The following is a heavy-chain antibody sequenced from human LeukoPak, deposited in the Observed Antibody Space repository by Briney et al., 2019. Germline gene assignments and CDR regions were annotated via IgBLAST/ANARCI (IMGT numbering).Heavy chain of an antibody. D-gene: IGHD1-26*01. CDR2: IIPIFGTA. V-gene: IGHV1-69*05. CDR1: GGTFSSYA. Sequence: ASVKVSCKASGGTFSSYAISWVRQAPGQGHEWMGRIIPIFGTANYAQKFQGRVTITTDESTSTAYMELSSLRSEDTAVYYCARDPLRGIVRATAHEADAFDIWGQGTMVTVSS. CDR3: ARDPLRGIVRATAHEADAFDI. J-gene: IGHJ3*02.